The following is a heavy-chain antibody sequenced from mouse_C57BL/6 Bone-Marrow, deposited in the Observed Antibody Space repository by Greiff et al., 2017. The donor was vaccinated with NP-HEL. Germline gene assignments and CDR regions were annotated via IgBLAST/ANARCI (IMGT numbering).Heavy chain of an antibody. V-gene: IGHV2-2*01. J-gene: IGHJ1*03. D-gene: IGHD1-1*01. CDR3: ARKGASYYGSSYGYFDV. CDR1: GFSLTSYG. Sequence: QVQLQQSGPGLVQPSQSLSITCTVSGFSLTSYGVHWVRQSPGKGLEWLGVIWSGGSTDYNAAFISRLSISKDNSKSQVFFKMNSLRADDTAIYYCARKGASYYGSSYGYFDVWGTGTTVTVSS. CDR2: IWSGGST.